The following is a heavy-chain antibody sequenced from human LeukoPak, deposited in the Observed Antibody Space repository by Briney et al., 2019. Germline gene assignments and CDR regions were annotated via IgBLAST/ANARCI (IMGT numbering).Heavy chain of an antibody. D-gene: IGHD1-7*01. Sequence: GGSLRLSCAASGFTFSSYSVNWVRQAPGKGLEWVSSISSSSSYIYYADSVKGRFTISRDNAKNSLYLQMNSLRAEDTAVYYCARDRITGTSPLGYWGQGTLVTVSS. V-gene: IGHV3-21*01. J-gene: IGHJ4*02. CDR2: ISSSSSYI. CDR3: ARDRITGTSPLGY. CDR1: GFTFSSYS.